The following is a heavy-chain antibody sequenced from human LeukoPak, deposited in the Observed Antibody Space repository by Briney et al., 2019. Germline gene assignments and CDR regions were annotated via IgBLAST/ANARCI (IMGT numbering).Heavy chain of an antibody. D-gene: IGHD2-2*01. J-gene: IGHJ4*02. V-gene: IGHV3-53*01. CDR2: IYSGGST. CDR1: GFTVSSNY. Sequence: GGSLRLSCAASGFTVSSNYMSWVRQAPGKGLEWVSVIYSGGSTYYADSVKGRFTIPRDNSKNTLYLQMNSLRAEDTAVYYCARDLGVPAAMALDYWGQGTLVTVSS. CDR3: ARDLGVPAAMALDY.